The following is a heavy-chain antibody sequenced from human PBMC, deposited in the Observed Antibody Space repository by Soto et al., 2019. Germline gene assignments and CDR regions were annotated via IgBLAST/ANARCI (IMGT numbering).Heavy chain of an antibody. J-gene: IGHJ5*02. V-gene: IGHV3-23*01. CDR1: GASITSEN. D-gene: IGHD2-2*01. Sequence: ETLSLTCTVSGASITSENWWSWVRQAPGKGLEWVSAISGSGGSTYYAYSVKGRFTISRDNSKNTLYLQMNSLRAEDTSVYYCAKEKISTSCCNWFNPWGQGTLVTVSS. CDR2: ISGSGGST. CDR3: AKEKISTSCCNWFNP.